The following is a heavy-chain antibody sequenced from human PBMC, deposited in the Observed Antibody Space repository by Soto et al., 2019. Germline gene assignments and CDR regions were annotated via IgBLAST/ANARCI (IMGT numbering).Heavy chain of an antibody. CDR2: ISGSGVST. V-gene: IGHV3-23*01. CDR3: AKDRAGNLYFDY. Sequence: GGSLRLCCAASGFTFDYYAMTWVRLAPGKGLEWVSAISGSGVSTYYADSVKGRFTISRDNSRDTLYLQMDSLRADDTAIYYCAKDRAGNLYFDYWGQGTLVTVSS. J-gene: IGHJ4*02. CDR1: GFTFDYYA.